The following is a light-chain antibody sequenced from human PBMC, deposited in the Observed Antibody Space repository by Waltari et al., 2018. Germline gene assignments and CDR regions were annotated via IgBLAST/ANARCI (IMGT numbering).Light chain of an antibody. CDR1: SLSYYS. J-gene: IGLJ1*01. CDR3: NSRDGNGNPFV. CDR2: GKN. Sequence: SSELTQDPAVSVALGQTVRITCQGYSLSYYSAHWYRQKPGQAPLLVMYGKNNRPSGIADRFSGSYSGDTASLTITGAQAEDEADYYCNSRDGNGNPFVFGPATKVTVL. V-gene: IGLV3-19*01.